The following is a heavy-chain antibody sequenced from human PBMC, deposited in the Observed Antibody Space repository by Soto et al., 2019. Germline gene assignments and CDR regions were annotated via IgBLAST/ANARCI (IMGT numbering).Heavy chain of an antibody. CDR2: IIPIFGTA. Sequence: SVKVSCKASGGTFSSYAISWVRQAPGQGLEWMGGIIPIFGTANYAQKFQGRVTITADESTSTAYMELSSLRSEDTAVYYCASAQRPGVCTITVLDNWLDPPGQGTLGTLSS. D-gene: IGHD5-12*01. CDR1: GGTFSSYA. J-gene: IGHJ5*02. CDR3: ASAQRPGVCTITVLDNWLDP. V-gene: IGHV1-69*13.